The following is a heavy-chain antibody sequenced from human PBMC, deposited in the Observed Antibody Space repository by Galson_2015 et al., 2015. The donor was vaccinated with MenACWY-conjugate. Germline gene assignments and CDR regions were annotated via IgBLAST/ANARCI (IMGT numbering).Heavy chain of an antibody. V-gene: IGHV3-7*03. CDR3: VRGGFYYGS. CDR1: GFIFNTYW. J-gene: IGHJ5*02. D-gene: IGHD3-10*01. CDR2: IKQDGSGK. Sequence: SLRLSCAASGFIFNTYWMSWVRQAPGKGLEWVANIKQDGSGKNYVDSVKGRFTISRDNANNSMYLQMNSLRAEDTAVYYCVRGGFYYGSWGQGTLVTVSS.